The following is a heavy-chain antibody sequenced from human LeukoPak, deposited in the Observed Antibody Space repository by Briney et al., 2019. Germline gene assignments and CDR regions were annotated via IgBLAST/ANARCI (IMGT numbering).Heavy chain of an antibody. Sequence: GGSLRLSCRASGFTFSNYGMLWVRQAPGKGLEWVAFVRYDGSNKFYADSVKGRVTISRDNSKNTLYLHINSLRAEDTAVYYCAKVAAAPGPSNAFDIWGQGTMVTVSS. D-gene: IGHD2-15*01. CDR2: VRYDGSNK. CDR1: GFTFSNYG. V-gene: IGHV3-30*02. CDR3: AKVAAAPGPSNAFDI. J-gene: IGHJ3*02.